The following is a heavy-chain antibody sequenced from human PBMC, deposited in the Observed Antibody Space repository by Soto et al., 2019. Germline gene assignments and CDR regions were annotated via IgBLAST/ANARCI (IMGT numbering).Heavy chain of an antibody. V-gene: IGHV1-8*01. Sequence: QVQLVQSGAEVKKPGASVKVSCKASGYTFINYDINWVRQAPGQGLEWVGWMNPDSGNTGYAQNFQGRVTITGNTSISPVYMELSSLTSEDTAVYYCARRRGSNGWFDLWGQGTLVTVSS. J-gene: IGHJ5*02. CDR3: ARRRGSNGWFDL. CDR1: GYTFINYD. CDR2: MNPDSGNT. D-gene: IGHD2-8*01.